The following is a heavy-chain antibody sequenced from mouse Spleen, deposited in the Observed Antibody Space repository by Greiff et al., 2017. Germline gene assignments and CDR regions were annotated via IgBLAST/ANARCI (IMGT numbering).Heavy chain of an antibody. V-gene: IGHV1-69*01. CDR1: GYTFTSYW. Sequence: QVQLQQPGAELVMPGASVKLSCTASGYTFTSYWMHWVKQRPGQGLEWIGEIDPSDSYTNYNQKFKGKATLTVDNSSSTAYMQLSSLTSEDSAVYYCARGGLVYAMDYWGQGTSVTVSS. J-gene: IGHJ4*01. CDR3: ARGGLVYAMDY. CDR2: IDPSDSYT.